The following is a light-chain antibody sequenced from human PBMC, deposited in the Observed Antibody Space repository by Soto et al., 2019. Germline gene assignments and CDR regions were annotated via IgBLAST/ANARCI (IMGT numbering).Light chain of an antibody. J-gene: IGKJ3*01. Sequence: QMTQSPSTLAASGGEIVTIPCPAKQRNCSWLAWYQQKPGKAPKLLIYKASSLESGVPSRFSGSGSGTEFTLTISSLQPDDFATYYCQQYDNYPFTFGPGTKVHI. CDR3: QQYDNYPFT. V-gene: IGKV1-5*03. CDR1: QRNCSW. CDR2: KAS.